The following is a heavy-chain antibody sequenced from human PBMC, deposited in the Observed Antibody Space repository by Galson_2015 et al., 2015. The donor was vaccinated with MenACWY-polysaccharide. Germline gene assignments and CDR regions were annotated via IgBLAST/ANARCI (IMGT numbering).Heavy chain of an antibody. J-gene: IGHJ4*02. D-gene: IGHD2-21*02. CDR3: AKAVVATALLDY. CDR2: ISVGGDTT. V-gene: IGHV3-23*01. Sequence: SLRLSCAASGFSFNGYAMSWVRRALGKGLEWVSTISVGGDTTYYADSVKGRFTISRDNSKNTLYLQMNSLRAEDTAIYYCAKAVVATALLDYWGQGTLVTVSS. CDR1: GFSFNGYA.